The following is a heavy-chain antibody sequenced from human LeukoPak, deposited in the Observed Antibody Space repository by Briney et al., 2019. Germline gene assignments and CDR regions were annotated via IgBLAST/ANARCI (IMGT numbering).Heavy chain of an antibody. D-gene: IGHD5-18*01. J-gene: IGHJ4*02. CDR1: GFTFDVYA. CDR3: AKDLGYSYGLFDY. V-gene: IGHV3-9*01. Sequence: GGSLRLSCAASGFTFDVYAMHWVRHAPRKGLEWVSGISCKSGSIGYADSVKGRFTSSRDNAKNSLYLQMNSLRAEDTALYYCAKDLGYSYGLFDYWGQGTLVTVSS. CDR2: ISCKSGSI.